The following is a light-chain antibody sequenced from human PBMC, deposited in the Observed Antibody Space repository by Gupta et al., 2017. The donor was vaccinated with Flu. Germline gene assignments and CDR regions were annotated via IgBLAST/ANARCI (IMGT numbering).Light chain of an antibody. V-gene: IGKV3-20*01. CDR3: QHDCTSGT. J-gene: IGKJ1*01. Sequence: EIVLTQSPGTLSLSPGDRATLSCRAGQSVISTYLAWYQQRPGQAPRLILYVASSRANGIPDRFSGSGYGTDFTLTSSRRETEDCAVYYVQHDCTSGTFGQGTKVEIK. CDR2: VAS. CDR1: QSVISTY.